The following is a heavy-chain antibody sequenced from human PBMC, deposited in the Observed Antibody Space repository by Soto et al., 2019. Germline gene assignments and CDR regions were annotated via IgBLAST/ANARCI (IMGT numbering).Heavy chain of an antibody. J-gene: IGHJ6*02. Sequence: LSLPCTVSGGSITSSYWSWIRRPPGKGLEWIAYIYDTGISGYTPSTSYNPSLKSRVTMSGDTSKSQFSLKLTSVTAADTAVYYCARGEDAFFYYGLDVWGQGITVTVSS. CDR3: ARGEDAFFYYGLDV. CDR2: IYDTGISGYTPST. V-gene: IGHV4-59*01. CDR1: GGSITSSY.